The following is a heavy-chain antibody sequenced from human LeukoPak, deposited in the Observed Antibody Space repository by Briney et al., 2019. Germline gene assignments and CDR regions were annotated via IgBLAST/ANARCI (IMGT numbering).Heavy chain of an antibody. Sequence: PSETLSLTRTLSRGSISSYFWSWIRQPAGKGLEWVGRISTSGSTNYNPSLKSRVTMSLDTSKNQFSLKLTSVTAADTAVYYCARASYYYGSGSYYNPWFDPWGQGTLVTVSS. CDR3: ARASYYYGSGSYYNPWFDP. V-gene: IGHV4-4*07. CDR1: RGSISSYF. CDR2: ISTSGST. D-gene: IGHD3-10*01. J-gene: IGHJ5*02.